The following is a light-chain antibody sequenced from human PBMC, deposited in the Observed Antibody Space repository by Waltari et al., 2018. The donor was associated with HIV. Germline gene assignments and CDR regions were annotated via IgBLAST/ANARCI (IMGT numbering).Light chain of an antibody. V-gene: IGLV1-44*01. CDR2: SNN. CDR3: AAWDDSLNGWV. J-gene: IGLJ3*02. CDR1: SSNIGSST. Sequence: QSVLTQPPSASGTPGQRVTISCSGSSSNIGSSTVNWYQQLPGTAPKLLIESNNQRPSGVPDRFSGSKSGTSASLAISGLQSEDEADYYCAAWDDSLNGWVFGGGTKLTVL.